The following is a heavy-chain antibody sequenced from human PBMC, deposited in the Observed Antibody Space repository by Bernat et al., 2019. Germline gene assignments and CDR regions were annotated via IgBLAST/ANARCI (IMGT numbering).Heavy chain of an antibody. CDR1: GFTFSSYS. Sequence: EVQLVESGGGLVKPGGSLRLSCAASGFTFSSYSMNWVRQAPGKGLEWVSSISSSSSYIYYADSVKGRFTISGDNAKNSLYLQMNSLRAEDTAVYYCARAGSITMVRGVIISYYYYGMDVWGQGTTVTVSS. CDR2: ISSSSSYI. CDR3: ARAGSITMVRGVIISYYYYGMDV. D-gene: IGHD3-10*01. V-gene: IGHV3-21*01. J-gene: IGHJ6*02.